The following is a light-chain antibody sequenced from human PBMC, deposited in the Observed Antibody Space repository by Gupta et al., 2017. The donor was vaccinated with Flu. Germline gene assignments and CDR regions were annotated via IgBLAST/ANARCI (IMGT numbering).Light chain of an antibody. J-gene: IGLJ2*01. CDR3: GSYGAVGV. Sequence: QSALTQPASVSGSPGPSIAISCTGTNSDIGAYNYVSWYQQHPGKAPKLMNDEGSTRPSGVSTRFSGSKSGNTASLTISGGQAEDEDDYYGGSYGAVGVFGGGTKVTVL. V-gene: IGLV2-14*01. CDR2: EGS. CDR1: NSDIGAYNY.